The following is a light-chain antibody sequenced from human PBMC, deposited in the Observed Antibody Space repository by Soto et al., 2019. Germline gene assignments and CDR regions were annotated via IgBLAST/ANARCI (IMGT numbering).Light chain of an antibody. J-gene: IGKJ1*01. CDR2: DAS. CDR3: QQYENHWT. V-gene: IGKV1-5*01. Sequence: DIQLTQSPPTLSSSLGDRVTITCRASQPISSWLAWYHQKPGKAPNLLIFDASNLESGVPSRFSGSGSGTEFTLTISSLPPEDFGIYYCQQYENHWTFGQGTKVDIK. CDR1: QPISSW.